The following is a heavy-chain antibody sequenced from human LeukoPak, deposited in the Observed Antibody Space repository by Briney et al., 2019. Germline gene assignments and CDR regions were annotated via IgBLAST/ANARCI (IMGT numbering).Heavy chain of an antibody. CDR2: ISSSGTTT. J-gene: IGHJ4*02. D-gene: IGHD3-10*01. CDR3: ARGYGSGSSHIDY. Sequence: GGSLRLSCPASGFTFSSYEMNWVRQAPGKGLEWVSYISSSGTTTYYAASVKGRFTISRDNAKNSLYLQMNSLRAEDTAVYYCARGYGSGSSHIDYWGQGTLVTVSS. CDR1: GFTFSSYE. V-gene: IGHV3-48*03.